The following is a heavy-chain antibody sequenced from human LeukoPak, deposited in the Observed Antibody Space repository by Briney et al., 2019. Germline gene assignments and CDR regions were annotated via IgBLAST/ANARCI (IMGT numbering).Heavy chain of an antibody. CDR2: ITAYNRNT. J-gene: IGHJ4*02. CDR3: ARGQVGEVEDY. Sequence: WMGWITAYNRNTNYAQKLQGRVTMTTDTSTSTAYMELRSLRSDDTAVYYCARGQVGEVEDYWGQGTLVTVSS. D-gene: IGHD3-10*01. V-gene: IGHV1-18*01.